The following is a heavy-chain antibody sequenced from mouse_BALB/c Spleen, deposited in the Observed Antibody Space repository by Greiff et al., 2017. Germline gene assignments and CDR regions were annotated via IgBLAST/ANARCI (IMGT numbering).Heavy chain of an antibody. CDR1: GFTFSDYY. Sequence: EVKVVDSGGGLVKPGGSLKLSCAASGFTFSDYYMYWVRQTPEKRLEWVATISDGGSYTYYPDSVKGRFTISRDNAKNNLYLQMSSLKSEDTAMYYCARGKTLPHLDYGGQGTTLTVSS. J-gene: IGHJ2*01. V-gene: IGHV5-4*02. CDR2: ISDGGSYT. CDR3: ARGKTLPHLDY.